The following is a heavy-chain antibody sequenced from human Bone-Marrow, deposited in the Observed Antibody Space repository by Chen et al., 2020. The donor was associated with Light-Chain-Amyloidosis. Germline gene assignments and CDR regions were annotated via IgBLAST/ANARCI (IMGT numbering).Heavy chain of an antibody. D-gene: IGHD3-9*01. Sequence: EVQLVESGGGLLQRGGSLRLSCAASGFAFSSYAMSWVRQAPGKGLEWVSTIRGSGGSRYYGDSVKGRFTISRDNSKNALFLQMSSLRAEDTAVYYCAKDISYDDILPGYPADAFDIWGQGTMVTVSS. J-gene: IGHJ3*02. CDR2: IRGSGGSR. V-gene: IGHV3-23*04. CDR1: GFAFSSYA. CDR3: AKDISYDDILPGYPADAFDI.